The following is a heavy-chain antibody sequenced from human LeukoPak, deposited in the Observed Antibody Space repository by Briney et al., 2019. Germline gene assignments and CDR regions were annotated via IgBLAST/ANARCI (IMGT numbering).Heavy chain of an antibody. J-gene: IGHJ4*02. D-gene: IGHD3-10*01. CDR3: ARGRFYGFSGDS. CDR2: IYYSGSA. Sequence: KSSQTLSLTCSVSGGAIGSDGYYWNWVRQHPGKGLEWIGYIYYSGSASYNPSLKSRVTISVDTSKNQFSLRLSSVTAADTAAYYCARGRFYGFSGDSWGQGSLVTVSS. CDR1: GGAIGSDGYY. V-gene: IGHV4-31*03.